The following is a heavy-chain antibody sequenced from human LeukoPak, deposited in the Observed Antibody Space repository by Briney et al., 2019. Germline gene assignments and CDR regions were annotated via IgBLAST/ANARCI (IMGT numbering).Heavy chain of an antibody. CDR1: GFTFDDYA. CDR2: ISWNSGSI. D-gene: IGHD6-19*01. J-gene: IGHJ4*02. V-gene: IGHV3-9*01. CDR3: AKDMYSGSGWTFDY. Sequence: GGSLRLSCAASGFTFDDYAMHWVRQAPGKGLEWVSGISWNSGSIGYADSVKGRFTISRDNAKNSLYLQMNSLRAEDTALYYCAKDMYSGSGWTFDYWGQGTLVTVSS.